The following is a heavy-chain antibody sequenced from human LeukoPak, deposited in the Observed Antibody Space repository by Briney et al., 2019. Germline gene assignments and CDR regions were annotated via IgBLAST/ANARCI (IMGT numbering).Heavy chain of an antibody. CDR3: ERDSVVRGMADY. V-gene: IGHV1-69*04. D-gene: IGHD3-10*01. Sequence: SVKVSCKASGYTFTSYGISWVRQAPGQGLEWMGRIIPILGIANYAQKFQGRVTITADKSASTAYMELSSLRSEDTAVYYCERDSVVRGMADYWGQGTLVTVSS. CDR1: GYTFTSYG. CDR2: IIPILGIA. J-gene: IGHJ4*02.